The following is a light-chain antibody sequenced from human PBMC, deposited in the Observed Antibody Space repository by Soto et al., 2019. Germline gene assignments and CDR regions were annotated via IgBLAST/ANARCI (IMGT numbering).Light chain of an antibody. Sequence: EIVLTQSPGTLSLSPGEGATLSCRASQSISSTFLAWYQHKPGQAPRVLIYGASRRAAGIPDRFSGSGSGTDFTLTISRLEPEDFAVYYCHQYESSWTFGQGTKVEVK. CDR1: QSISSTF. V-gene: IGKV3-20*01. J-gene: IGKJ1*01. CDR3: HQYESSWT. CDR2: GAS.